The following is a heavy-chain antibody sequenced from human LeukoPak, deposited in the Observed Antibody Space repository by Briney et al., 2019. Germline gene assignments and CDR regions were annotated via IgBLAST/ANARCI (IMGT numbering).Heavy chain of an antibody. V-gene: IGHV3-64*01. D-gene: IGHD2-15*01. CDR1: GFTFSSYA. J-gene: IGHJ3*02. Sequence: GGSLRLSCAASGFTFSSYAMHWVRQAPGKGLEYVSAISSNGGSTYYANSVKGRFTISRDNSKNTLYLQMGSLRAEDMAVYYCARDGCSGGSCPDDAFDIWGQGTMVTVSS. CDR2: ISSNGGST. CDR3: ARDGCSGGSCPDDAFDI.